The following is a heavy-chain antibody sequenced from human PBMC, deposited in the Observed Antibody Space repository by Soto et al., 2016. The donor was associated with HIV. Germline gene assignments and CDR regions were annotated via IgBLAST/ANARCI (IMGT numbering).Heavy chain of an antibody. J-gene: IGHJ6*03. CDR2: IYYSGST. D-gene: IGHD2-21*01. V-gene: IGHV4-59*01. CDR1: GGSISSYY. CDR3: ARVAHYYYYYMDV. Sequence: QVQLQESGPGLVKPSETLSLTCTVSGGSISSYYWSWIRQPPGKGLEWIGYIYYSGSTNYNPSLKSRVTISVDTSKNQFSLKLSSVTAADTAVYYCARVAHYYYYYMDVWGKDTVTVSS.